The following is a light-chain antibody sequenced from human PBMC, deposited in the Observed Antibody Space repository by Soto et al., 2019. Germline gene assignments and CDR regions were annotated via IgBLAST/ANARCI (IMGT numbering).Light chain of an antibody. J-gene: IGKJ1*01. CDR1: QSIRSHY. V-gene: IGKV3-20*01. CDR2: SAH. Sequence: EIVLTHSPWTLSLSPGERATLSCRASQSIRSHYLAWYQQKPGQAPRLLISSAHNRAPGIPARFSGSESGTDFTLRISRLEPEDFAVYYCQQYGNSVTFGPGTKVDNK. CDR3: QQYGNSVT.